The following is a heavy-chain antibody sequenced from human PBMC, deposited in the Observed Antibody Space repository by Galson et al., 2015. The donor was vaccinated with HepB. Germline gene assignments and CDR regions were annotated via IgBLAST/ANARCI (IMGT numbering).Heavy chain of an antibody. V-gene: IGHV3-48*01. D-gene: IGHD3-16*01. CDR1: GFTFSTYG. Sequence: SLRLSCAASGFTFSTYGMNWVRQAPGKGLEWVSYIGTSDNDIYYADSVKGRFTISRDNAKNSLYLQMNSLRAEDTAVYYCARDPPGEGDFDYWGQGTLVTVPS. CDR2: IGTSDNDI. J-gene: IGHJ4*02. CDR3: ARDPPGEGDFDY.